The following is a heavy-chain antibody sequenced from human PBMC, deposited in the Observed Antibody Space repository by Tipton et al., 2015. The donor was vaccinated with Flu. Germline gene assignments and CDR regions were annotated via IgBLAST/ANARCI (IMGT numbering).Heavy chain of an antibody. CDR2: INPNSGGT. V-gene: IGHV1-2*02. CDR1: GYTFTGYY. J-gene: IGHJ6*02. CDR3: ARDYKPKKRGYCSSTSCYISGYYYYGMDV. D-gene: IGHD2-2*02. Sequence: QLVQSGAEVKKPGASVKVSCKASGYTFTGYYMHWVRQAPGQGLEWMGWINPNSGGTNYAQKFQGRVTMTRDTSISTAYMELSRLRSDDTAVYYCARDYKPKKRGYCSSTSCYISGYYYYGMDVWGQGTTVTVSS.